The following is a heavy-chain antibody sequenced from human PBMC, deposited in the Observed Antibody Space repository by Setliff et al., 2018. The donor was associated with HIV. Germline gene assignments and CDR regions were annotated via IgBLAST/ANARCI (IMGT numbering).Heavy chain of an antibody. J-gene: IGHJ4*02. CDR1: GFTFGEYG. V-gene: IGHV3-49*03. Sequence: GESLKISCLGSGFTFGEYGMSWFRQAPGEGLEWVGFIRSRPFGGTTEYAASVKGRFTISRDDSKSIAYLQMNSLKSADAAVYYCTRGMRPMVKRVPFDYWGQGTLVTVSS. CDR3: TRGMRPMVKRVPFDY. D-gene: IGHD2-15*01. CDR2: IRSRPFGGTT.